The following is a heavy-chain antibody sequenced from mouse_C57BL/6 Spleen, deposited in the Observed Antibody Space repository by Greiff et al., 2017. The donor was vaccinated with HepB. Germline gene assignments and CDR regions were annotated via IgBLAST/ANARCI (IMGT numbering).Heavy chain of an antibody. V-gene: IGHV5-4*01. D-gene: IGHD4-1*01. Sequence: EVQLVESGGGLVKPGGSLKLSCAASGFTFSSYAMSWVRQTPEKRLEWVATISDGGSYTYYPDNVKGRFTISRDNAKNNLYLQMSHLKSEDTAMYYCARDLTAAWFAYWGQGTLVTVSA. CDR2: ISDGGSYT. CDR3: ARDLTAAWFAY. J-gene: IGHJ3*01. CDR1: GFTFSSYA.